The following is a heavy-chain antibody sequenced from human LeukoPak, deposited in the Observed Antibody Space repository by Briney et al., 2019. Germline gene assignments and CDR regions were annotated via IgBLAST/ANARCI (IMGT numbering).Heavy chain of an antibody. Sequence: PSETLSLTCSASGGSISSNNYYWGWIRQPPGKGLEWIGSIYYGGSTYYNPSLKSRVTISVDTSKTQFSLKLTSVTAADTAIYYCARRYYYDNSGFVYWGQGTLVTVSS. V-gene: IGHV4-39*01. CDR2: IYYGGST. CDR1: GGSISSNNYY. D-gene: IGHD3-22*01. CDR3: ARRYYYDNSGFVY. J-gene: IGHJ4*02.